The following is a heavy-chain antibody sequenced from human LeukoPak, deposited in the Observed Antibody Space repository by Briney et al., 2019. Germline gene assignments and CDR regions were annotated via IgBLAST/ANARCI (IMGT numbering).Heavy chain of an antibody. CDR3: ARSMITFGGVIVSHDAFDI. J-gene: IGHJ3*02. CDR2: ISAYNGNT. V-gene: IGHV1-18*01. CDR1: GYTCTSYG. Sequence: ASVKVSCKASGYTCTSYGISWVRQAPGQGLEWMGWISAYNGNTNYAQKLQGRVTMTTDTSTSTAYMELRSLRSDDTAVYYCARSMITFGGVIVSHDAFDIWGQGTMVTVSS. D-gene: IGHD3-16*02.